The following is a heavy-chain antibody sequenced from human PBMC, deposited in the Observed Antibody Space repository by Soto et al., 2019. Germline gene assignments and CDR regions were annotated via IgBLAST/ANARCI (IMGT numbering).Heavy chain of an antibody. CDR3: ARGHNYYDRSCYYGD. J-gene: IGHJ1*01. Sequence: QVQLVQSGAEVKKPGASVKVSCKASGYTFTSYDINWVRQATGQGLEWMGWMNPNSGNTGYAQKFQGRVTMTRSNSVITGNMALTSLRSDVTTVYYCARGHNYYDRSCYYGDWGQGTLVTVSS. D-gene: IGHD3-22*01. CDR1: GYTFTSYD. CDR2: MNPNSGNT. V-gene: IGHV1-8*01.